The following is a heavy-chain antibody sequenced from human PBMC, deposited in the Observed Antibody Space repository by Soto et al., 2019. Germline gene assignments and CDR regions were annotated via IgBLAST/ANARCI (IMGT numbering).Heavy chain of an antibody. Sequence: QVQLVQSGAEVKKPGASVKVSCKASGFTFTNYFFHWVRQAPRQGLVWMGIISPHDGSTNHVQSLQCRVPMPRDTSTTTVYMALSSLRSADTAVYYCARADGRGSSGFYYYSGMDVWCHGTTVTVSS. V-gene: IGHV1-46*01. D-gene: IGHD6-25*01. CDR1: GFTFTNYF. J-gene: IGHJ6*02. CDR2: ISPHDGST. CDR3: ARADGRGSSGFYYYSGMDV.